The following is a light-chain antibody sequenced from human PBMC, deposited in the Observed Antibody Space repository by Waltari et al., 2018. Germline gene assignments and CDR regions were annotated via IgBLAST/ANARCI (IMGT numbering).Light chain of an antibody. CDR1: QSVSST. CDR3: QKYGTLPAT. Sequence: EIVLTQSPGTLSLSPGERATLPCRASQSVSSTLAGYQQKPGQAPRLLIYDASSRATGIPDRFSGSGSGTDFSLTISRLEPEDFAVYYCQKYGTLPATFGQGTKVEIK. J-gene: IGKJ1*01. V-gene: IGKV3-20*01. CDR2: DAS.